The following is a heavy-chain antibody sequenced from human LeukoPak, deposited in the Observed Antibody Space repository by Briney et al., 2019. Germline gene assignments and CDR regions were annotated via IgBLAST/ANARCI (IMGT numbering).Heavy chain of an antibody. D-gene: IGHD3-22*01. Sequence: GGSLRLSCAASGFTFSSYAMSWVRQAPGKGLEWVSAISGSGDSTYYADSVKGRFTISRDNSKNTLYLQMNSLRAEDTAVYYCAKDQRPYYYDSSGYPTGFDYWGQGTLVTVSS. CDR3: AKDQRPYYYDSSGYPTGFDY. CDR2: ISGSGDST. V-gene: IGHV3-23*01. J-gene: IGHJ4*02. CDR1: GFTFSSYA.